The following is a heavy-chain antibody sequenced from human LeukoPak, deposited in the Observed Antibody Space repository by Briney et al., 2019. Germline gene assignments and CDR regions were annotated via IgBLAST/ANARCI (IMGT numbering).Heavy chain of an antibody. V-gene: IGHV3-7*01. Sequence: GGSLRLSCAASGFTLSSYWMSWVRQAPGKGLEWVANIKQDGSEKYYVDSVKGRFTISRDNAKNSLNRQMNSLRAEDTAVYYCARNPEVLRFLEWLSQPYYFDYWGQGTLVTVSS. CDR3: ARNPEVLRFLEWLSQPYYFDY. D-gene: IGHD3-3*01. CDR1: GFTLSSYW. J-gene: IGHJ4*02. CDR2: IKQDGSEK.